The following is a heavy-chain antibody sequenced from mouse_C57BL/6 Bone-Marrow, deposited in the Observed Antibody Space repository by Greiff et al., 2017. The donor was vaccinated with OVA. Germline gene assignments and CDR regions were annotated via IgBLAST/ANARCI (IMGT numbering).Heavy chain of an antibody. CDR1: GYTFTSYW. V-gene: IGHV1-52*01. D-gene: IGHD1-1*01. J-gene: IGHJ1*03. CDR2: IDPSDSET. Sequence: QVQLQQPGAELVRPGSSVKLSCKASGYTFTSYWMHWVKQRPIQGLEWIGNIDPSDSETHYNQKFKDKATLTVDKSSSTAYMQLSSLTSEDSAVYDCARDSSSPYWYFDVWGTGTTVTVSS. CDR3: ARDSSSPYWYFDV.